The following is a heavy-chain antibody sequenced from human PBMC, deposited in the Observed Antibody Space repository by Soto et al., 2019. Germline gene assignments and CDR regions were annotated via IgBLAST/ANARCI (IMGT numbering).Heavy chain of an antibody. Sequence: PGGSLRLSCAASGFTFSSYGMHWVRQAPGKGLEWVAVISYDGSNKYYADSVKGRFTISRDNSKNTLYLQMNSLRAEDTAVYYCAKNFGGWYKWTWRYYYYYYGMDVWGQGTTVTVSS. V-gene: IGHV3-30*18. J-gene: IGHJ6*02. D-gene: IGHD6-19*01. CDR2: ISYDGSNK. CDR1: GFTFSSYG. CDR3: AKNFGGWYKWTWRYYYYYYGMDV.